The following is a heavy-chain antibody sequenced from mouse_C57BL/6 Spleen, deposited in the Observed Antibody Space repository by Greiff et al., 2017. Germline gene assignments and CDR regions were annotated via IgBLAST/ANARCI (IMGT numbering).Heavy chain of an antibody. D-gene: IGHD1-1*01. CDR1: GFTFSSYA. V-gene: IGHV5-9-1*02. CDR2: ISSGGDYI. Sequence: EVQLVESGEGLVKPGGSLKLSCAASGFTFSSYAMSWVRQTPEKRLEWVAYISSGGDYIYYVDTVKGRFTISRDNARNTLYLQMSSLKSEDTAMYYCTREGNYYGSSYEAWFAYWGQGTLVTVSA. J-gene: IGHJ3*01. CDR3: TREGNYYGSSYEAWFAY.